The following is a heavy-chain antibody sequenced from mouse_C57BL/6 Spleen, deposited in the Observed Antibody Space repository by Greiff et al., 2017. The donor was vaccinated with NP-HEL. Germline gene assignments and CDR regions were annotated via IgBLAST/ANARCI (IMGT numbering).Heavy chain of an antibody. CDR3: ARFDYYGSRAPMDY. D-gene: IGHD1-1*01. Sequence: VQLQQPGAELVRPGTSVKLSCKASGYTFTSYWMHWVKQRPGQGLEWIGVIDPSDSYTNYNQKFKGKATLTVDTSSSTAYMQLSSLTSEDSAVYYCARFDYYGSRAPMDYWGQGTSVTVSS. CDR2: IDPSDSYT. CDR1: GYTFTSYW. J-gene: IGHJ4*01. V-gene: IGHV1-59*01.